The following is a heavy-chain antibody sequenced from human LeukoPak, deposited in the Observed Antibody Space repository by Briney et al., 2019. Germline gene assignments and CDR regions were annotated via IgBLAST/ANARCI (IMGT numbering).Heavy chain of an antibody. V-gene: IGHV4-39*01. CDR3: ARRVATVTTGATWFDP. CDR1: GVSLSSSSYY. CDR2: MYDSGST. Sequence: NPSETLSLTCTVSGVSLSSSSYYWGWIRQPPGKGLEWIGRMYDSGSTYYNPSLKSRVTISVDTSKNQFSLKVSSVTAADTAAYYCARRVATVTTGATWFDPWGQGTLVTVSS. J-gene: IGHJ5*02. D-gene: IGHD4-17*01.